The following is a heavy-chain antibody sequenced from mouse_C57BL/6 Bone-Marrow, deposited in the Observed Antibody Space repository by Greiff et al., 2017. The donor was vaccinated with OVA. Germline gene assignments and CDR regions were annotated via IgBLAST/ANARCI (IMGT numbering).Heavy chain of an antibody. CDR3: ARRGFFYGNYGFAY. D-gene: IGHD2-1*01. Sequence: VQLQQPVAELVRPGASVKLSCTASGFTFKNNYMHWVKQRPEQSLEWIGSIDPANGNTKYAPKFKGKATLTEDKSSNTAYLQLSSLTSEEAAIYYCARRGFFYGNYGFAYWGQGTLVTVSA. CDR2: IDPANGNT. V-gene: IGHV14-3*01. J-gene: IGHJ3*01. CDR1: GFTFKNNY.